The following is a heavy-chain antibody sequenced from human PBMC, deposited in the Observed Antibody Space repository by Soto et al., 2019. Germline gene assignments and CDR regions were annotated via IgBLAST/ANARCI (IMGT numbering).Heavy chain of an antibody. D-gene: IGHD3-10*01. Sequence: EVKLLESGGGLVQPGGSLRLSCAASGFTFSTYAMSWVRQAPGKGLEWVSDISGSGGNTYYTDSVKGRFTISRDNTKNTLYQQINSLRAEDTAVYYCAKRALAGTYYLGTMDVWGQGTTVTVSS. CDR3: AKRALAGTYYLGTMDV. J-gene: IGHJ6*02. V-gene: IGHV3-23*01. CDR2: ISGSGGNT. CDR1: GFTFSTYA.